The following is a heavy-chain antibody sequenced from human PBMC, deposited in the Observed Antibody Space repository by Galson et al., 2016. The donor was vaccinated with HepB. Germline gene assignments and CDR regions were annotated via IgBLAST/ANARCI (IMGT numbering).Heavy chain of an antibody. Sequence: SLRLSCAASGFTFNSYAMSWVRQAPGKGLGWVSAISGGGGATYYADSVKGRFTISRDNSKNTLYLQMNSLRAEDTAVYYCANGRVGATAAEYFHHWGQGTLVTVSS. CDR2: ISGGGGAT. J-gene: IGHJ1*01. CDR3: ANGRVGATAAEYFHH. D-gene: IGHD1-26*01. CDR1: GFTFNSYA. V-gene: IGHV3-23*01.